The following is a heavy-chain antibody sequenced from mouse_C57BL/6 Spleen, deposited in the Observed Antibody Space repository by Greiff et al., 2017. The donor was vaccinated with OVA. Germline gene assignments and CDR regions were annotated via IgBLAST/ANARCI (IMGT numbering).Heavy chain of an antibody. D-gene: IGHD1-1*01. CDR3: ARSITVVPYYAMDY. J-gene: IGHJ4*01. CDR1: GYAFSSSW. Sequence: QVQLKQSGPELVKPGASVKISCKASGYAFSSSWMNWVKQRPGKGLEWIGRIYPGDGDTNYNGKFKGKATLTADKSSSTAYMQLSSLTSEDSAVYFCARSITVVPYYAMDYWGQGTSVTVSS. V-gene: IGHV1-82*01. CDR2: IYPGDGDT.